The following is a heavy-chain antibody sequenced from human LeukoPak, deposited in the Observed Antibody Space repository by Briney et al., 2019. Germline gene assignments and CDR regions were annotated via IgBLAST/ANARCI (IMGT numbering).Heavy chain of an antibody. CDR3: ASRKLGNDY. CDR1: GGSFSGYY. J-gene: IGHJ4*02. CDR2: INHSGST. D-gene: IGHD7-27*01. Sequence: SETLSLTCAVYGGSFSGYYWSWIRQPPGKGLEWIGEINHSGSTNYNPSLRSRVTMSADTSKNQFSLKLSSVTAADTAVYYCASRKLGNDYWGQGTLVTVSS. V-gene: IGHV4-34*01.